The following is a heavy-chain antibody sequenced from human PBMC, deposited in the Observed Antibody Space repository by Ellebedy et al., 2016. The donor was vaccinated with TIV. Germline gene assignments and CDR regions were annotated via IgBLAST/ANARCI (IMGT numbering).Heavy chain of an antibody. D-gene: IGHD3-3*01. CDR3: VRDSRDDFWSEFDY. V-gene: IGHV3-9*01. J-gene: IGHJ4*02. CDR2: ISYNSGTI. Sequence: SLKISXAASGFSFDDYAMHWVRQGPGKGLEWVSGISYNSGTIAYADSVKGRFTISRDNAKNSLYLQMNSLRVEDTALYYCVRDSRDDFWSEFDYWGQGTLVTVSS. CDR1: GFSFDDYA.